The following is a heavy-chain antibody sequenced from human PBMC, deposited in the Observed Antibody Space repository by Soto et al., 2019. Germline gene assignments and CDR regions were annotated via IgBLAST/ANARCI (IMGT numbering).Heavy chain of an antibody. Sequence: SETLSLTCTVSGGSVSSESHYWSWIRQTPGKGLEWIGYIYYTGSTNYNPSLKGRVTMSVDTSRDQVSLRLRSVTRADTAVYYCARDQYGFRSGSYYYAMEVWGQGTKVTVSS. V-gene: IGHV4-61*01. J-gene: IGHJ6*02. D-gene: IGHD3-3*01. CDR2: IYYTGST. CDR3: ARDQYGFRSGSYYYAMEV. CDR1: GGSVSSESHY.